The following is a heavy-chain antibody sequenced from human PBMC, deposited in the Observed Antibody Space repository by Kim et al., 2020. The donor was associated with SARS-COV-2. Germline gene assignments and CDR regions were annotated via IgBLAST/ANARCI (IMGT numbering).Heavy chain of an antibody. J-gene: IGHJ4*02. CDR3: VRDLGYPDRSDYLFDY. CDR1: GFVLSQYT. CDR2: ISSRSDNI. D-gene: IGHD3-22*01. Sequence: GGSLRLSCAASGFVLSQYTMNWVRQAPGKGLEWISYISSRSDNIHYADSVKGRFTISRDNAKNSLFLQMNSLRDEDTAVYYCVRDLGYPDRSDYLFDYWGQGTLVSVSS. V-gene: IGHV3-48*02.